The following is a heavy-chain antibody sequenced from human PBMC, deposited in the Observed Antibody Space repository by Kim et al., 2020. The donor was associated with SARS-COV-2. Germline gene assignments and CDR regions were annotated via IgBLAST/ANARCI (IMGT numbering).Heavy chain of an antibody. V-gene: IGHV4-34*01. Sequence: SETLSLTCAVYGGSFSGYYWSWIRQPPGKGLEWIGEINHSGSTNYNPSLKSRVTISVDTSKNQFSLKLSSVTAADTAVYYCARGGYCSSTSCYKPGRRTPYYMDVWGKGTTVTVSS. CDR3: ARGGYCSSTSCYKPGRRTPYYMDV. J-gene: IGHJ6*03. D-gene: IGHD2-2*02. CDR2: INHSGST. CDR1: GGSFSGYY.